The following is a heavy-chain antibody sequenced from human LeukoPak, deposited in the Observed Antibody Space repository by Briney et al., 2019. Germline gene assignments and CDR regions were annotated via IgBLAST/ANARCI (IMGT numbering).Heavy chain of an antibody. CDR1: GFNISSNY. CDR2: IDTEGSST. CDR3: ARGIIVSVGMDY. J-gene: IGHJ4*02. D-gene: IGHD5/OR15-5a*01. V-gene: IGHV3-74*01. Sequence: GGSLRLSCAASGFNISSNYMSWVRQAPGKGLVWVSRIDTEGSSTVYADSVKGRFTISRDNAKNTVYLQMNSLRAEDTAVYYCARGIIVSVGMDYWGQGTLLTVSS.